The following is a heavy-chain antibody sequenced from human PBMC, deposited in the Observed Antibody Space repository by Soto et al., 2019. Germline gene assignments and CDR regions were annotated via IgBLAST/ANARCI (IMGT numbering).Heavy chain of an antibody. D-gene: IGHD6-13*01. J-gene: IGHJ4*02. CDR2: IYWNDDK. CDR1: GFSLSTSGVG. V-gene: IGHV2-5*01. Sequence: QITLKESGPTLVKPTQTLTLTCTFSGFSLSTSGVGVGWIRQPPGKALEWLALIYWNDDKRNSPSLKSRLTITKDPTKNQVVLTMTNMDPMETATYYCAHSHHSSSTFDYWGKGTLVTVSS. CDR3: AHSHHSSSTFDY.